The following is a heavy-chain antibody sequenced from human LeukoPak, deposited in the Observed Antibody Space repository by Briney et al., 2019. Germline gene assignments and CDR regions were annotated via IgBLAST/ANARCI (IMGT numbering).Heavy chain of an antibody. CDR1: GYTFTGYY. D-gene: IGHD3-10*01. Sequence: ASVKVSCKASGYTFTGYYMHWVRQAPGQGLEWMGWINPNSGGTNYAQKFQGRVTMTRDTSISTAYMELSSLRSEDTAVYYCALTMVGAYFAYWGQGTLVTVSS. V-gene: IGHV1-2*02. CDR2: INPNSGGT. J-gene: IGHJ4*02. CDR3: ALTMVGAYFAY.